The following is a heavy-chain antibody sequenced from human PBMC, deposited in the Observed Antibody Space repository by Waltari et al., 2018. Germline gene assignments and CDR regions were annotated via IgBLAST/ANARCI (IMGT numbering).Heavy chain of an antibody. D-gene: IGHD5-18*01. CDR2: CIPFLGTA. Sequence: QVQLVQSGAEVKKPGSSVKVSCKASGGTFSSYAISWVRQAPGQGLEWMGGCIPFLGTANSAQKFQGRVTITADESTSTAYMELSSLRSEDTAVYYCARDGVQLWSSEDYYYYYMDVWGKGTTVTVSS. J-gene: IGHJ6*03. V-gene: IGHV1-69*01. CDR3: ARDGVQLWSSEDYYYYYMDV. CDR1: GGTFSSYA.